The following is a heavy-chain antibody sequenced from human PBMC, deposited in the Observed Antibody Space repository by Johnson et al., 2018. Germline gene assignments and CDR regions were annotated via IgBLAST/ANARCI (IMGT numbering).Heavy chain of an antibody. D-gene: IGHD3-22*01. CDR2: IYYSGST. Sequence: QVQLQESGPGLVKPSETLSLTCTVSGGSISSYYWSWIRQPPGKGLEWIGYIYYSGSTNYNPSLKSRVTISVDTSKNPISPKLRPVTAADTAVYYCARSFYDSSGYVYYYYYMDVWGKGTTVTVSS. J-gene: IGHJ6*03. CDR3: ARSFYDSSGYVYYYYYMDV. CDR1: GGSISSYY. V-gene: IGHV4-59*01.